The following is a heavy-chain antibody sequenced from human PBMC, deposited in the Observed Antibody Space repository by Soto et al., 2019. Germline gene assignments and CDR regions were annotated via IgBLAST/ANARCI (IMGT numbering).Heavy chain of an antibody. V-gene: IGHV3-23*01. D-gene: IGHD6-6*01. CDR2: ISGSGGST. J-gene: IGHJ6*02. CDR1: GFTFSSYA. Sequence: GALRLSCAASGFTFSSYAISWVRQAPGKGLEWVSAISGSGGSTYYADSVKGRFTISRDNSKNTLYLQMNSLRSEDTAVYYCARDHGTYSSSSGRVIYYYYGMDVWGQGTTVTVYS. CDR3: ARDHGTYSSSSGRVIYYYYGMDV.